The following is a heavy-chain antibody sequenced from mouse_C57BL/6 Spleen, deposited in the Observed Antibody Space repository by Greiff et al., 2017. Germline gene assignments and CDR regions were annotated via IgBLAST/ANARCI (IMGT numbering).Heavy chain of an antibody. V-gene: IGHV1-61*01. CDR3: SRWWDDYDVGAY. CDR2: IYPSDSAT. D-gene: IGHD2-4*01. CDR1: GFTFTSYW. Sequence: QVQVQQSGAELVRPGSSVKLSCTASGFTFTSYWMDWVKQRPGQGLEWIGNIYPSDSATHYDQKFKDKATLTVDKSSSTAYMQLSSLTSEDTAVYYCSRWWDDYDVGAYWGQGTLVTVSA. J-gene: IGHJ3*01.